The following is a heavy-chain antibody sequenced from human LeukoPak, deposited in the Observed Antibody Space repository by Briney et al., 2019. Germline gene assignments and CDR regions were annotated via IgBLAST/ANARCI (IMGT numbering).Heavy chain of an antibody. CDR1: GYTFTSYY. CDR3: ARSPSGDYFDY. Sequence: AASVKVSCKASGYTFTSYYMHWVRQAPGQGLEWMVIINPSGGSTSYAQKFQGRVTMTRDTSTSTVYMELSSLRSEDTAVYYCARSPSGDYFDYWGQGTLVTVSS. CDR2: INPSGGST. J-gene: IGHJ4*02. V-gene: IGHV1-46*03. D-gene: IGHD4-17*01.